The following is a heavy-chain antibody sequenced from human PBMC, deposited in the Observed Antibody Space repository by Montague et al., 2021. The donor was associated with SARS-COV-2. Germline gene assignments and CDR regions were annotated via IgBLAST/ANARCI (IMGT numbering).Heavy chain of an antibody. CDR3: ARIRDYDILTGSYSGFDY. J-gene: IGHJ4*02. Sequence: PALVKPTQTLTLTCTFSGFSLSTSGMCVSWIRQPPGKALEWLALIDWDXDKYYSTSLKTRLTISKDTSKNQVVLTITNMDPVDTATYYCARIRDYDILTGSYSGFDYWGRGTLVTVSS. D-gene: IGHD3-9*01. CDR1: GFSLSTSGMC. CDR2: IDWDXDK. V-gene: IGHV2-70*01.